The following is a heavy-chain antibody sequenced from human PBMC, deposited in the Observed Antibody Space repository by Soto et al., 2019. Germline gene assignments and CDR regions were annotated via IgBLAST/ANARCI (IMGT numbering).Heavy chain of an antibody. CDR3: ASNYYGSSGYYPNWYFDL. CDR2: IDPSDSYT. J-gene: IGHJ2*01. Sequence: PGESLKISCKGSGYSFTSYWISWVRQMPGKGLEWMGRIDPSDSYTNYSPSFQGHVTISADKSISTAYLQWSSLKASDTAMYYCASNYYGSSGYYPNWYFDLWGRGTLVTVSS. D-gene: IGHD3-22*01. CDR1: GYSFTSYW. V-gene: IGHV5-10-1*01.